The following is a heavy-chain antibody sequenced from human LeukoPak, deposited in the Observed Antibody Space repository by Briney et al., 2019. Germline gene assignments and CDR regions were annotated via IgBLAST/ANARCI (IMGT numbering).Heavy chain of an antibody. V-gene: IGHV1-8*01. D-gene: IGHD3-10*01. CDR1: GYTFTSYD. J-gene: IGHJ4*02. CDR2: MNPNSGNT. CDR3: AIAVWFGELLTPFHF. Sequence: ASVKVSCKASGYTFTSYDINWVRQATGQGLEWMGWMNPNSGNTGYAQKFQGRVTMTRNTSISTAYMELSSLRSEDTAVYYCAIAVWFGELLTPFHFWGQGTLVTVSS.